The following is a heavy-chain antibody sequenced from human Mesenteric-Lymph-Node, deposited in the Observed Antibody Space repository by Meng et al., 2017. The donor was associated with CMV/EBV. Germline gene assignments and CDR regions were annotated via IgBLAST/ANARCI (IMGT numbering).Heavy chain of an antibody. D-gene: IGHD3-3*01. V-gene: IGHV1-18*04. CDR2: SSPSNDST. J-gene: IGHJ5*02. CDR3: ARDRHDSWNYYWFDQ. CDR1: GYTFTDYY. Sequence: ASVKVSCKASGYTFTDYYLHWVRQAPGQGLEWMGWSSPSNDSTNFAQKFWGRITLTTDTSTSTAYMELRSLRSDDTAVYYCARDRHDSWNYYWFDQWGQGTLVTVSS.